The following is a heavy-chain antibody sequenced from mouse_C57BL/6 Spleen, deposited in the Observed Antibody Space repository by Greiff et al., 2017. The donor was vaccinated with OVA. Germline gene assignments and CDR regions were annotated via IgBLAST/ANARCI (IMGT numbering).Heavy chain of an antibody. J-gene: IGHJ3*01. CDR2: IDPESGDT. D-gene: IGHD4-1*01. CDR1: GFNIKDDY. V-gene: IGHV14-4*01. CDR3: TSNWTWFAY. Sequence: VQLQQSGAELVRPGASVKLSCTASGFNIKDDYMHWVKQRPEQGLEWIGRIDPESGDTEYASKFQGKATITADTSSNTAYLQLSSLTAEDTAVYYCTSNWTWFAYWGQGTLVTVSA.